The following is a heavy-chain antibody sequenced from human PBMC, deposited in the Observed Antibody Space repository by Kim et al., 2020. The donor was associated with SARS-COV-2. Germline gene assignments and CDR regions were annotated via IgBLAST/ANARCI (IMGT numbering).Heavy chain of an antibody. V-gene: IGHV3-33*01. CDR3: ARDAYYYDSSNYFDYFYYGMDV. CDR1: GFTFRSYG. D-gene: IGHD3-22*01. J-gene: IGHJ6*02. Sequence: GGSLRLSCVVSGFTFRSYGMHWVRQAPGKGLEWVAVIWYDGNNKYYTDSVKGRFTISRDNSKNTLYLQLNSLRAEDTAVYYCARDAYYYDSSNYFDYFYYGMDVWGQGTTITVSS. CDR2: IWYDGNNK.